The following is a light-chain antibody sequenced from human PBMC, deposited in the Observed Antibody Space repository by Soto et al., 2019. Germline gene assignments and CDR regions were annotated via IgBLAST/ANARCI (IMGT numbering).Light chain of an antibody. CDR3: QQLDSYPIT. V-gene: IGKV1-9*01. CDR1: QSISSY. Sequence: DIQMTQSPSSLSASVGDRVTITCRASQSISSYLNWYQQKLGKAPKLLIYAASSLQSGVPSRFSGSGSGTEFTLTISSLQPEDFAIYYCQQLDSYPITFGQGTRLEIK. J-gene: IGKJ5*01. CDR2: AAS.